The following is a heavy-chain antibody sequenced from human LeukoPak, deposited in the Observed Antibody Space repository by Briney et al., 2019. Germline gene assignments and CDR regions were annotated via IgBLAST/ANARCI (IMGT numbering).Heavy chain of an antibody. CDR1: GFTVSSSF. J-gene: IGHJ4*02. CDR3: VRDTPTTGTRYFPY. D-gene: IGHD1-1*01. V-gene: IGHV3-66*01. Sequence: QSGGSLRLSRAASGFTVSSSFMNWVRQAPGKGLEWVSVIYSGGNTYYADSVKDRFIISRDNSKNTLYLQMNNLRAEDTAVYYCVRDTPTTGTRYFPYWGQGTLVTVSS. CDR2: IYSGGNT.